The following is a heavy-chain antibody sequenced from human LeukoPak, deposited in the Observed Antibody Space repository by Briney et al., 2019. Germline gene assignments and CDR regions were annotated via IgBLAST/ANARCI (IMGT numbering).Heavy chain of an antibody. CDR2: INPNSGGT. Sequence: ASVKVSCKASGYTFTGYYMHWVRHAPRQGLEWMGWINPNSGGTNHAQKFQGRVTMTRDTSISTAYMELSRLRSDDTAVYYCATGYCSGGSCPWSSIYFDYWGQGTLVTVSS. V-gene: IGHV1-2*02. D-gene: IGHD2-15*01. CDR3: ATGYCSGGSCPWSSIYFDY. J-gene: IGHJ4*02. CDR1: GYTFTGYY.